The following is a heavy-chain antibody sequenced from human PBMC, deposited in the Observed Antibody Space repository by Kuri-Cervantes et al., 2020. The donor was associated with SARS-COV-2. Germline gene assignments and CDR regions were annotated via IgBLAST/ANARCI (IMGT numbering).Heavy chain of an antibody. V-gene: IGHV3-33*08. J-gene: IGHJ6*02. D-gene: IGHD6-19*01. Sequence: GGSLRLSCAASGFTFSSYGMHWVRQAPGKGLEWVAVIWYDGSNKYYADSVKGRFTISRDNSKNTLYLQMNSLRAEDTAVYYCARGGRYSSGKYYYYGMDVWGQGTTVTVSS. CDR1: GFTFSSYG. CDR2: IWYDGSNK. CDR3: ARGGRYSSGKYYYYGMDV.